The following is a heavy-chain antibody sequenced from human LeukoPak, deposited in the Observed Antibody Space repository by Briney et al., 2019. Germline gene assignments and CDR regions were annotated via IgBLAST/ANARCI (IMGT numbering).Heavy chain of an antibody. CDR1: GYTFTDYY. J-gene: IGHJ4*02. CDR3: ATDHTIFGAVITNMDDY. Sequence: ATVKISCKVSGYTFTDYYMHWVQQAPGKGLEWMGLVDPEDGETIYAEKFQGRVTITADTSTDTAYMELSSLRSEDTAVYYCATDHTIFGAVITNMDDYWGRGTLVSVSS. V-gene: IGHV1-69-2*01. CDR2: VDPEDGET. D-gene: IGHD3-3*01.